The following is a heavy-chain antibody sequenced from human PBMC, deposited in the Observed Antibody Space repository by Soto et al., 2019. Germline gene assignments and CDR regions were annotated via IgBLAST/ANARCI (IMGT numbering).Heavy chain of an antibody. CDR3: ARRGLVCSSGSCSRSFDY. J-gene: IGHJ4*02. V-gene: IGHV4-4*02. D-gene: IGHD2-15*01. Sequence: QVQLQESGPGLVRPSGTLSLTCVVSGGSITSSNYWSWVRQPPGKGLEWIGEIYHSGSTNYNPSLKRRLTRSVDKSKNHFSLRLSSMTAADTAVYYCARRGLVCSSGSCSRSFDYWGQGTLVTVSS. CDR2: IYHSGST. CDR1: GGSITSSNY.